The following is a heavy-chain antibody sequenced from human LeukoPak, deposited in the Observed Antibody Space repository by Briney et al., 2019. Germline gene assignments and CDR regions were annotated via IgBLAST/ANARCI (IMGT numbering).Heavy chain of an antibody. CDR1: GFTFSSYA. CDR3: ARVGPWVNPDYYYYYMDV. J-gene: IGHJ6*03. V-gene: IGHV3-30*04. Sequence: PGRSLRLSCAASGFTFSSYAMHGLPEAPGKGLVGVAVISYDESNIYYADSVKGRFTISRDNSKNTLYLKVKTLSAENRAVYYCARVGPWVNPDYYYYYMDVWGKGTTVTVSS. D-gene: IGHD1-14*01. CDR2: ISYDESNI.